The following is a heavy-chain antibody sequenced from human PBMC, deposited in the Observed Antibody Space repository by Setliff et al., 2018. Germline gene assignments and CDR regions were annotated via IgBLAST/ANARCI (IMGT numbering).Heavy chain of an antibody. D-gene: IGHD2-15*01. J-gene: IGHJ4*02. CDR1: GFTFSNAW. Sequence: GGSLRLSCAASGFTFSNAWLSWVRQAPGKGLEWVGRIKTRTDGETTDYAAPVKGRFTISRDNSKNTLYLQMNSLRPEDTAVYYCARTCSGSGCYAGLESWGQGTPVTVSS. CDR2: IKTRTDGETT. CDR3: ARTCSGSGCYAGLES. V-gene: IGHV3-15*01.